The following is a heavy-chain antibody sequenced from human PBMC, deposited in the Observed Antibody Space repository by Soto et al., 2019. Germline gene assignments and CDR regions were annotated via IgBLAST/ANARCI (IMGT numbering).Heavy chain of an antibody. CDR1: GDSISSGGYY. CDR2: IFYTGST. J-gene: IGHJ5*02. D-gene: IGHD3-22*01. V-gene: IGHV4-31*03. CDR3: ARDFFDSSDYTTNWFDP. Sequence: PSETLSLTCTVSGDSISSGGYYWSWIRQHPGKGLEWIGYIFYTGSTRYNPSLKSRVTISVDTSKNQFSLKLTSVTAADAALYYCARDFFDSSDYTTNWFDPWGQGTLVTVS.